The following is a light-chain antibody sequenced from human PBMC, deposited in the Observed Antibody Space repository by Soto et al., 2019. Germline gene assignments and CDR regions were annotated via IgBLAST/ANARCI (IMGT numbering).Light chain of an antibody. Sequence: EIVLTQSPSTLSLSPEDRATLSCRASQSFSSYFDCYQHKHSQAPPLLLHDASNRATGIPARSSGSGSAPDFTLTISILDPEAVALYYCNPRRTCPPTPFGQGTRLDTK. V-gene: IGKV3-11*01. CDR1: QSFSSY. CDR3: NPRRTCPPTP. J-gene: IGKJ5*01. CDR2: DAS.